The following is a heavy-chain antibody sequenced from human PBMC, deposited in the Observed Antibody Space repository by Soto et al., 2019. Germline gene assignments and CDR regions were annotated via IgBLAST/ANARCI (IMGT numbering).Heavy chain of an antibody. CDR2: ISSSSSTV. Sequence: PGGSLRLSCAASGFTFSNYWMSWVRQAPGKGLEWVSYISSSSSTVYYADSVKGRFTISRDNAKNSLYLQMISLRAEDTAVYYCARGPIVVVPAAAMDVWGKGTTVTVSS. V-gene: IGHV3-48*01. J-gene: IGHJ6*03. CDR3: ARGPIVVVPAAAMDV. CDR1: GFTFSNYW. D-gene: IGHD2-2*01.